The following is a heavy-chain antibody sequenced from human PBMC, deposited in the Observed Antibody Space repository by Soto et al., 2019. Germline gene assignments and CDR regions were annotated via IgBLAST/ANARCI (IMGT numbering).Heavy chain of an antibody. D-gene: IGHD2-15*01. Sequence: QVQLQQWGAGLLKPSETLSLTCAVYGGSLSGSYWSWIRQPPGTGLEWIGEIHHSGSTYYNPSLKGRVTLSVDTSKNQFSLKLNSVTAADTAVYYCASPGYCSDGTCYPDYWGQGTLVTVSS. V-gene: IGHV4-34*01. J-gene: IGHJ4*02. CDR1: GGSLSGSY. CDR3: ASPGYCSDGTCYPDY. CDR2: IHHSGST.